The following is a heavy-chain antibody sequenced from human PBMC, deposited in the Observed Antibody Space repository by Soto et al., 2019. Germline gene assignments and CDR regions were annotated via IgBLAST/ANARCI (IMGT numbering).Heavy chain of an antibody. J-gene: IGHJ4*02. CDR2: ITPNGGST. V-gene: IGHV1-46*01. D-gene: IGHD2-8*02. Sequence: QVQLVQSGAEVTKPGASVKVYCKASGYTFSSYYIHWVRQAPVQGLEWRGIITPNGGSTNYAQNFAGRLTVTRDTSTATVYMDLSARTSDDTARYSCARGLVLGDCWGQGTLVAVSS. CDR3: ARGLVLGDC. CDR1: GYTFSSYY.